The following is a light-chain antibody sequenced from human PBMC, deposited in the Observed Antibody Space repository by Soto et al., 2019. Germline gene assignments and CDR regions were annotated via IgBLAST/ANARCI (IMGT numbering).Light chain of an antibody. CDR2: GAS. V-gene: IGKV3-15*01. Sequence: EIVMTQSPATLSVSPGERATLSCRASQSVSSNLAWYQQKPGQAPRLLIYGASSRATGIPVRFSGSGSGTEFTLTISSLQSEDVAVYYCQQYNNWPLTLGQGTRLEIK. CDR1: QSVSSN. J-gene: IGKJ5*01. CDR3: QQYNNWPLT.